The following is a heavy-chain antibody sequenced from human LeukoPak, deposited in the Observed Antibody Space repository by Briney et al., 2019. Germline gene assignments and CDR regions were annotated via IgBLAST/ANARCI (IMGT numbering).Heavy chain of an antibody. J-gene: IGHJ4*02. V-gene: IGHV3-48*04. CDR3: ARTYYDILTGYNPYFDY. CDR1: GFTFSSYS. D-gene: IGHD3-9*01. Sequence: GSLRLSCAASGFTFSSYSMNWVRQAPGKGLEWVSYISSSSSTIYSADSVKGRFTISRDNAKNFLYLQMNSLRAEDTAVYYCARTYYDILTGYNPYFDYWGQGILVTVSS. CDR2: ISSSSSTI.